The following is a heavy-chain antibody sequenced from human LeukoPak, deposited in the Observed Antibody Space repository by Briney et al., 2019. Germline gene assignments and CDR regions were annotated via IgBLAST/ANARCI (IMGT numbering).Heavy chain of an antibody. Sequence: PSETLSLTCTVSGGSITSSSYFWGWIRQPPGKGLEWIGTIYYSGSTYYNPSLKSRVTISVDTSKNQFSLRLSSVTAADTAVYYCARGPQYCSDCSCYSYAFDIWGQGTMSPSLQ. D-gene: IGHD2-15*01. CDR3: ARGPQYCSDCSCYSYAFDI. CDR2: IYYSGST. V-gene: IGHV4-39*07. J-gene: IGHJ3*02. CDR1: GGSITSSSYF.